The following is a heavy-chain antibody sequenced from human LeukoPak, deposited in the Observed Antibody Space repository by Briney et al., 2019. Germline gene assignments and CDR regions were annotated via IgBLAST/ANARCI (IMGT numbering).Heavy chain of an antibody. Sequence: PGGSLRLSCAASGLTVRNNYMSWVRQAPGKGLEWVSVVYSDGSTYYEDSVKGRFTIPRDTSKNTLSLQMDSLRVEDTAVYYCAREKGRGVISPYYDYWGQGTLVTVS. J-gene: IGHJ4*02. CDR2: VYSDGST. CDR1: GLTVRNNY. V-gene: IGHV3-53*01. D-gene: IGHD3-10*01. CDR3: AREKGRGVISPYYDY.